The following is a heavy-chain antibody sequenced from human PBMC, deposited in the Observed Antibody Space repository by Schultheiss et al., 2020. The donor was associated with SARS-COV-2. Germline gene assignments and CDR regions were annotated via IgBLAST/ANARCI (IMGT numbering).Heavy chain of an antibody. Sequence: GGSLRLSCAASGFAFSMFAMRWVRQAPGKGLEWVSSIGGSGGNTYYADSVKGRFTISRDNSKNTLYLQMNSLRAEDTAVYYCARGNWNYGMDVWGQGTTVTVSS. CDR3: ARGNWNYGMDV. CDR1: GFAFSMFA. V-gene: IGHV3-23*01. D-gene: IGHD1-20*01. J-gene: IGHJ6*02. CDR2: IGGSGGNT.